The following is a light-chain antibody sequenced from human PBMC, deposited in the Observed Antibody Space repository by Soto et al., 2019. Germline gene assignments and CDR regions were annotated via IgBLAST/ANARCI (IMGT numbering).Light chain of an antibody. J-gene: IGKJ2*01. Sequence: IVLTQSPGTLSLSPGERATLSCRASQSVSSNFLAWDQQRPGQAPRLLIYGASSRATGIPNRFSGSGSGTDFKSTISRLEPEDFAGYYWQQYGGSPRYTLAQGNKLEI. V-gene: IGKV3-20*01. CDR2: GAS. CDR3: QQYGGSPRYT. CDR1: QSVSSNF.